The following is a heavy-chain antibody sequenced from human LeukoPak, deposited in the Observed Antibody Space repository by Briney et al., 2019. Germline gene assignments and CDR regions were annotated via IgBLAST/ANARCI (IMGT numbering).Heavy chain of an antibody. CDR3: TTDPAILWFGELPIDY. CDR2: IKSKTDGGTT. Sequence: GRSLRLSCAASGFTFSSYAMHWVRQAPGKGLEWVGRIKSKTDGGTTDYAAPVKGRFTISRDDSKNTLYLQMNSLKTEDTAVYYCTTDPAILWFGELPIDYWGQGTLVTVSS. V-gene: IGHV3-15*01. CDR1: GFTFSSYA. J-gene: IGHJ4*02. D-gene: IGHD3-10*01.